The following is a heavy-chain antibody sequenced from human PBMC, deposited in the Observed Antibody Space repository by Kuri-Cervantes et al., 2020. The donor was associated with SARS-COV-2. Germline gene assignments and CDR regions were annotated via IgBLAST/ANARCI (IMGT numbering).Heavy chain of an antibody. V-gene: IGHV4-39*07. CDR1: GDSISSSAYY. J-gene: IGHJ4*02. Sequence: SETLSLTCSVSGDSISSSAYYWGWIRQPPGKGLEWIGNIYYSGSTNYNPSLKSRVTMSVDTSKNQFSLKLSSVTAADTAVYYCARADYSSSWFDYWGQGTLVTVSS. D-gene: IGHD6-13*01. CDR2: IYYSGST. CDR3: ARADYSSSWFDY.